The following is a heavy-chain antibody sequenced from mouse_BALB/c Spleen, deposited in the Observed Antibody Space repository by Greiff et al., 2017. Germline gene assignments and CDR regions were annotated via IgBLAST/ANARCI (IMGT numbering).Heavy chain of an antibody. Sequence: EVKLQESGGGLVKPGGSLKLSCAASGFTFSSYAMSWVRQSPEKRLEWVAEISSGGSYTYYPDTVTGRFTISRDNAKNTLYLEMSSLRSEDTAMYYCARLRGNYYGSSHYWYFDVWGAGTTVTVSS. CDR3: ARLRGNYYGSSHYWYFDV. CDR2: ISSGGSYT. J-gene: IGHJ1*01. CDR1: GFTFSSYA. D-gene: IGHD1-1*01. V-gene: IGHV5-9-4*01.